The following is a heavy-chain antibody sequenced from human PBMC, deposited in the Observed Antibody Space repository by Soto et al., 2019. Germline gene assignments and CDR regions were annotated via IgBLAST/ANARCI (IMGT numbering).Heavy chain of an antibody. CDR1: VGSIISSNW. V-gene: IGHV4-4*02. D-gene: IGHD4-17*01. CDR3: ARTNGDLISFDY. CDR2: MLHSGAT. Sequence: SETLSLTCAVSVGSIISSNWCSWVRQPPGKGLEWIGEMLHSGATSYNPSLKSRVTISVDKSKNQFSLNVRSVTAADTAVYFCARTNGDLISFDYWGQGTPVTVSS. J-gene: IGHJ4*02.